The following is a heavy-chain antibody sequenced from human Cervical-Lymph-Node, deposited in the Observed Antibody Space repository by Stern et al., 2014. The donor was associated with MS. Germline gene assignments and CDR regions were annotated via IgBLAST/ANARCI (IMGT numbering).Heavy chain of an antibody. D-gene: IGHD3-16*02. CDR1: GFTIDHCA. J-gene: IGHJ4*02. Sequence: EVQLEESGGGPVQPGRALTLSCAASGFTIDHCAMHWVRQAQRKGLERASGISWNSNNIGYADSVRGRFTISRDNAKNSLYLQMNGLRPEDTALYYCAKDISERHYYFDSWGEGTLVTVSS. CDR3: AKDISERHYYFDS. V-gene: IGHV3-9*01. CDR2: ISWNSNNI.